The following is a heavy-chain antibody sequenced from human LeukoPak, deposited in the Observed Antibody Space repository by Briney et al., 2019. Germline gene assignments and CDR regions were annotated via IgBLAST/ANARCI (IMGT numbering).Heavy chain of an antibody. D-gene: IGHD6-19*01. Sequence: SETLSLTCTVSGGSISSYYWSWIRQPPGKGLEWIGYIYYSGSTNYNPSLKSRVTISVDTSKNQFYLKLSSVTAADTAVYFYARQFSPSQKISGWYYQFDYWGQGTLVTVSS. CDR2: IYYSGST. V-gene: IGHV4-59*08. J-gene: IGHJ4*02. CDR3: ARQFSPSQKISGWYYQFDY. CDR1: GGSISSYY.